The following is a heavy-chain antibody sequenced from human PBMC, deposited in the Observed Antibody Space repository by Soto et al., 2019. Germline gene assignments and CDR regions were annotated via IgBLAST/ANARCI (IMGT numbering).Heavy chain of an antibody. J-gene: IGHJ4*02. CDR1: GFTVSSNY. V-gene: IGHV3-53*01. CDR3: ARLPRDYDFWSGYSPYFDY. D-gene: IGHD3-3*01. Sequence: GGSLLISCASSGFTVSSNYMSWVRQAPGRGLEWVSVIYSGGSTYYADSVKGRFTISRDNSKNTLYLQMNSLRAEDTAVYYCARLPRDYDFWSGYSPYFDYWGQGTMVTVSS. CDR2: IYSGGST.